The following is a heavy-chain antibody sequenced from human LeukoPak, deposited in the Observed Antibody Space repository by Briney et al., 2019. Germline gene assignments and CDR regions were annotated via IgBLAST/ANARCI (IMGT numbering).Heavy chain of an antibody. V-gene: IGHV3-9*01. J-gene: IGHJ3*01. D-gene: IGHD5-12*01. CDR2: ISWNSGSI. CDR1: GFTFDDYA. CDR3: AKDRRAGYPWDSFDA. Sequence: GGSLRLSCAASGFTFDDYAMHWVRQAPGKGLEWVSGISWNSGSIGYADSVKGRFTISRDNAKNSLYLQMNSLRAEDTAYYYCAKDRRAGYPWDSFDAWGQGTAVTVS.